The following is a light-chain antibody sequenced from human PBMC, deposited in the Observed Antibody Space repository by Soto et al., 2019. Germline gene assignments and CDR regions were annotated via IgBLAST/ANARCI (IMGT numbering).Light chain of an antibody. CDR3: QQYNNWPAS. V-gene: IGKV3-15*01. CDR1: QSVSSN. J-gene: IGKJ1*01. CDR2: GAS. Sequence: EIVMTQSPATLSVSPAERATLSCRASQSVSSNLAWYQQKPGQAPRLLIYGASTRATGIPARFSGSGSGTEFTLTISSLQSEDFAVYYCQQYNNWPASFGQGTKVEIK.